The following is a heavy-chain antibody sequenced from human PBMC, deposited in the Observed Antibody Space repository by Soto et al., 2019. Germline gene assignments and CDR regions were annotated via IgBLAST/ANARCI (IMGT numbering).Heavy chain of an antibody. CDR2: IKQDGSEK. CDR3: ARDDRIGYCSGGSCYLDY. Sequence: GGSLRLSCAASGFTFSSYWMSWVRQAPGKGLEWVANIKQDGSEKYYVDSVKGRFTISRDNAKNSLYLQMNSLRAEDTAVYYCARDDRIGYCSGGSCYLDYWGQGTLVTVSS. D-gene: IGHD2-15*01. CDR1: GFTFSSYW. J-gene: IGHJ4*02. V-gene: IGHV3-7*01.